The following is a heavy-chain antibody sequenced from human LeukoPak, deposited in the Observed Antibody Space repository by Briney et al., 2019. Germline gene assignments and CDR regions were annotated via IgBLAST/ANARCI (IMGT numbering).Heavy chain of an antibody. J-gene: IGHJ4*02. D-gene: IGHD6-6*01. V-gene: IGHV3-23*01. CDR1: GFSFSSYA. CDR3: ARVAFRSSSYISGIDY. CDR2: ISGSGGST. Sequence: PGRSLRLSCAASGFSFSSYAVSWVRQAPGKGLEWVSVISGSGGSTYYADSVKGRFTISRDNSKNTLYLQMNSLRAEDTAVYYCARVAFRSSSYISGIDYWGQGTLVTVSS.